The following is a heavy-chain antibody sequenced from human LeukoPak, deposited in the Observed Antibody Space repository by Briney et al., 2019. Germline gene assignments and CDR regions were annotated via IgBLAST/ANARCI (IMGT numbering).Heavy chain of an antibody. CDR2: INGDGSTI. V-gene: IGHV3-74*01. J-gene: IGHJ4*02. CDR1: GFTFNGHW. D-gene: IGHD6-13*01. Sequence: GGSLRLSCEASGFTFNGHWMHWVRHAPGKGLVWVSLINGDGSTISYADSVKGRFTISRDNAKNRLYLQMNSLGAEDTAVYYCASTIGSAGTQYWGQGTLVTVSS. CDR3: ASTIGSAGTQY.